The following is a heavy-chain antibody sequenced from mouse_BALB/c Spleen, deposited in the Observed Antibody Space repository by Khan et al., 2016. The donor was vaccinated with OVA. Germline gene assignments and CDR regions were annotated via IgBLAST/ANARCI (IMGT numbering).Heavy chain of an antibody. Sequence: VKLEESGPGLVAPSQSLSITCTVSGFSLTDYGVSWIRQPPGKGLEWLGVIWGGGSTYYNSALKSRLSLSKDNSKSQVFLKMNSLQTDDTAMYYCAKGIWSYYFALDYWGQGTSVTVSS. CDR1: GFSLTDYG. CDR3: AKGIWSYYFALDY. CDR2: IWGGGST. D-gene: IGHD1-1*02. V-gene: IGHV2-6-5*01. J-gene: IGHJ4*01.